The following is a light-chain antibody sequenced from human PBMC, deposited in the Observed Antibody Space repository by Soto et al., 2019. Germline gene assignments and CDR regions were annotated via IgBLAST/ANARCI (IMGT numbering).Light chain of an antibody. J-gene: IGKJ5*01. CDR2: GAS. Sequence: EMVLRHSPGTLSLSPGEGATLSYRASQSVSSSYIAWYQQRPGQTPSLLIYGASTRATGSPGRFTGGGSGTLITLTVRTLEPRDYAVYYSQPFGGTTFPFWRGTRLAI. CDR1: QSVSSSY. CDR3: QPFGGTTFP. V-gene: IGKV3-20*01.